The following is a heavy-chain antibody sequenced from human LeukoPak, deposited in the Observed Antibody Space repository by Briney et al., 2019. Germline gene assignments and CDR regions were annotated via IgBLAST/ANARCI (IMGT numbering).Heavy chain of an antibody. CDR1: GFTFDDYA. CDR2: ISWNSGSI. Sequence: GGSLRLSCAASGFTFDDYAMHWVRQAPGKGLEWVSGISWNSGSIGYADSVKGRFTISRDNAKNSLYLQMNSLRAEDTALYYCAKDRRGDYGAFDFWGPGTMVMVSS. J-gene: IGHJ3*01. V-gene: IGHV3-9*01. D-gene: IGHD4-17*01. CDR3: AKDRRGDYGAFDF.